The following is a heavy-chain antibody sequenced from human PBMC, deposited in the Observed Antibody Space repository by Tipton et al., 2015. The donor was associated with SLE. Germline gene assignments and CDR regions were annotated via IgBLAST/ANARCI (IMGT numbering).Heavy chain of an antibody. CDR2: IYYSGST. V-gene: IGHV4-39*07. D-gene: IGHD5-12*01. Sequence: TLSLTCTVSGGSISSSSYYWGWIRQPPGKGLEWIGSIYYSGSTYYNPSLKSRVTISVDTSKNQFSLKLSSVTAADTAVYYCASWGAVGDSGYAVRGRFYAFDIWGQGTMVTVSS. J-gene: IGHJ3*02. CDR1: GGSISSSSYY. CDR3: ASWGAVGDSGYAVRGRFYAFDI.